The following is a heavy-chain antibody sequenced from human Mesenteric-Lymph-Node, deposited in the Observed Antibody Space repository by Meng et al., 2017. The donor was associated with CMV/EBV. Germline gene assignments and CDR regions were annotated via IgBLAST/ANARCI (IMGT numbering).Heavy chain of an antibody. CDR2: IPYDAVNK. V-gene: IGHV3-30*12. D-gene: IGHD3-3*01. J-gene: IGHJ4*02. CDR1: GFTFSSYG. Sequence: GESLKISCAASGFTFSSYGMHWVRQAPGKGLEWVAVIPYDAVNKFHTDSVRGRFTISRDNSKNTLYLQMNSLRAEDTAVYYCAKAEYYDFWDTFGFFDYWGQGTLVTVSS. CDR3: AKAEYYDFWDTFGFFDY.